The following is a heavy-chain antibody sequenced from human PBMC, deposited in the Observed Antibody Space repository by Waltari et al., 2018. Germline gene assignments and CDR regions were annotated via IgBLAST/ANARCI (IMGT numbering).Heavy chain of an antibody. V-gene: IGHV1-2*02. Sequence: QVQLVQSGAEVNKPVAAVKVTGKASGYTCTGSYMHWVRQAEGHELEWRGWINTNSSGNNEAQKYHGSVTMTSDTSISTAYMELSRLRSDDTAVYYCARVYYGSGSYYNVYFQHWGQGTLVTVSS. CDR3: ARVYYGSGSYYNVYFQH. J-gene: IGHJ1*01. D-gene: IGHD3-10*01. CDR1: GYTCTGSY. CDR2: INTNSSGN.